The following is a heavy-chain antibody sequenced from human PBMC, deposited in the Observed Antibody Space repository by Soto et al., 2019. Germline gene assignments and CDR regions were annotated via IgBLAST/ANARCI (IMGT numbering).Heavy chain of an antibody. CDR3: ARQKRGNPYYYYGMDV. D-gene: IGHD1-26*01. V-gene: IGHV4-39*01. CDR2: IYYSGST. Sequence: SETLSLTCTVSGGSISSSSYYWGWIRQPPGKGLEWIGSIYYSGSTYYNPSLKSRVTISVDTSKNQFSLKLSSVTAADTAVYYCARQKRGNPYYYYGMDVWGQGTTVTVSS. CDR1: GGSISSSSYY. J-gene: IGHJ6*02.